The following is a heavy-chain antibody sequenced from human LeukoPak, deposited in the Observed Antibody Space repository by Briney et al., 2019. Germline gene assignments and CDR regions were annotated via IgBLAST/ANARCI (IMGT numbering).Heavy chain of an antibody. V-gene: IGHV3-7*01. CDR3: ARGVWFGESLGSGADY. D-gene: IGHD3-10*01. CDR1: GFTFSNYW. J-gene: IGHJ4*02. CDR2: IKEDGSDK. Sequence: GGSLRLSCAASGFTFSNYWMDWVRQAPGKGLEWVANIKEDGSDKKYGDSVKGRFTISRDNAKNSLYLQMNSLRAEDTAVYYCARGVWFGESLGSGADYWGQGTLVTVSS.